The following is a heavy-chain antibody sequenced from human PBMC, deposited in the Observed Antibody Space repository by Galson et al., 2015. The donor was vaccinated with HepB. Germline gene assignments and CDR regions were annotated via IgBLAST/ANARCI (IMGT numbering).Heavy chain of an antibody. V-gene: IGHV3-23*01. J-gene: IGHJ4*02. D-gene: IGHD6-19*01. CDR3: AKDLGITVAGDFDY. CDR1: GFTFGSHA. Sequence: SLRLSCAASGFTFGSHAMSWVRQGPGKGLEWVSAISGPGGTTYFADSVKGRFGISRDNSKNTLFLQMNSLSVEDTAIYYCAKDLGITVAGDFDYWGQGTLVTVSS. CDR2: ISGPGGTT.